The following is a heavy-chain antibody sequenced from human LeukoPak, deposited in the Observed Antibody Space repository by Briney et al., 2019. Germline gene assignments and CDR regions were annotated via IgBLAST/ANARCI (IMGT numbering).Heavy chain of an antibody. Sequence: GGSLRLSCAASGFTFSSYAMHWVRQAPGKGLEWVAVISYDGSNKYYADSVKGRFTISRDNSKNTLYLQMNSLRAEDTAVYYCARTVYGDYEYYFDYWGQATLVTVSS. J-gene: IGHJ4*02. CDR2: ISYDGSNK. D-gene: IGHD4-17*01. CDR1: GFTFSSYA. CDR3: ARTVYGDYEYYFDY. V-gene: IGHV3-30-3*01.